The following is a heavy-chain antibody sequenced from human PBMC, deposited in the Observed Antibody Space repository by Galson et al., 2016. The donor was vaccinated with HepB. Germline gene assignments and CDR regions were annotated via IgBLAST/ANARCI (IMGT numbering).Heavy chain of an antibody. V-gene: IGHV1-69*13. Sequence: SVKVSCKASGGTFSKSAISWVRQAPGQGLEWLGGTIPIFETTNYAHKSQGRVTIIADESTNTAYMELTSLTSDDTAVYYCAAGREDSSTWLVYWGQGTLVTVSS. D-gene: IGHD6-13*01. J-gene: IGHJ4*02. CDR3: AAGREDSSTWLVY. CDR1: GGTFSKSA. CDR2: TIPIFETT.